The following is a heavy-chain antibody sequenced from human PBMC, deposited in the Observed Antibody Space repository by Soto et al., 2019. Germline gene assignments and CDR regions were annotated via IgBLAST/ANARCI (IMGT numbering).Heavy chain of an antibody. V-gene: IGHV3-13*01. CDR1: GFTFSSYY. D-gene: IGHD1-7*01. CDR3: ARENSGSHFDI. J-gene: IGHJ3*02. Sequence: PGGTLRLPCAASGFTFSSYYMHGVRQATGKGLEWVSAIGTAGDTYYPGSVKGRFTISRENAKNSLYLQMNSLRAGDTAVYYCARENSGSHFDIWGQGTMVTVSS. CDR2: IGTAGDT.